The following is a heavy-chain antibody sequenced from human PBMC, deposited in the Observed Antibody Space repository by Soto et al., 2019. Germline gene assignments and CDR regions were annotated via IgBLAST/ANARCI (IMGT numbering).Heavy chain of an antibody. V-gene: IGHV2-5*02. CDR2: IYWDDDK. CDR3: AHHRIVGTSRSAYYFDY. CDR1: GFSLSASAVG. D-gene: IGHD2-21*01. J-gene: IGHJ4*02. Sequence: QITLKESDPTLVKPTQTLTLTCTFSGFSLSASAVGVGWIRQPPGKALEWLALIYWDDDKRYSPSLKSRLTIARGTSNNQVVLRMTKMDPVDTATYFCAHHRIVGTSRSAYYFDYWGQGTLVTVSS.